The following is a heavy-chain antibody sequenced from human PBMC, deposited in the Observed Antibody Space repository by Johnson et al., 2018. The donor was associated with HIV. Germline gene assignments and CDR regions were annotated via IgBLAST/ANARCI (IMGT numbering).Heavy chain of an antibody. CDR1: GLIFSDYY. CDR2: ISTSGSTI. CDR3: ARGRYAFDI. Sequence: QVQLVESGGRVVRRGGSLRLSCAASGLIFSDYYMSWIRQAPGRGLDWVSYISTSGSTINYADSVKGRFTISRDNAKKSLYLQMNSLRAEDTAVYYCARGRYAFDIWGQGTMVTVSS. J-gene: IGHJ3*02. V-gene: IGHV3-11*04.